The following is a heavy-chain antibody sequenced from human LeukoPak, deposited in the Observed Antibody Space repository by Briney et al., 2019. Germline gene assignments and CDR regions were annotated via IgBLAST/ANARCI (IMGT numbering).Heavy chain of an antibody. Sequence: SETLSLTCTVSGGSISSGSYYWSWIRQPAGKGLEWIGRIYTSGSTNYNPSLKSRVTISVDTSKNQFSLKLSSVTAADTAVYYCARIPNYYGSGRTLGPSGYWGQGTLVTVSS. D-gene: IGHD3-10*01. J-gene: IGHJ4*02. CDR2: IYTSGST. V-gene: IGHV4-61*02. CDR3: ARIPNYYGSGRTLGPSGY. CDR1: GGSISSGSYY.